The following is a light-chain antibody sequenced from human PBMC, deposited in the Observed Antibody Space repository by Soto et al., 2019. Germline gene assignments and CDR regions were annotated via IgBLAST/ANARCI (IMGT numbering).Light chain of an antibody. CDR2: DAS. CDR3: QQYDTYPWT. V-gene: IGKV1-5*01. CDR1: QRMSAW. Sequence: DIQMPQSPTTLSASAGDRVIITCRASQRMSAWLAWYQQKPGKAPKLLIYDASSLEDGDPSRFSGSGSGTEFTLTISSLQPDDFATYYCQQYDTYPWTFGQGPKVDIK. J-gene: IGKJ1*01.